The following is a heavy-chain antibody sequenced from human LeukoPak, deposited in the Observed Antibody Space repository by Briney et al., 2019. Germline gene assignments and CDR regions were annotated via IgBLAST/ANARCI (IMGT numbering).Heavy chain of an antibody. V-gene: IGHV4-59*01. CDR1: GGSISSYY. Sequence: PSETLSLTCTVSGGSISSYYWSWIRQPPGKGLEWIGYIYYSGSTNYNPSLKSRVTISVDTSKNQFSLKLSSVTAADTAVSYCAREEGPGYSSGWYYFDYWGQGTLVTVSS. CDR2: IYYSGST. CDR3: AREEGPGYSSGWYYFDY. D-gene: IGHD6-19*01. J-gene: IGHJ4*02.